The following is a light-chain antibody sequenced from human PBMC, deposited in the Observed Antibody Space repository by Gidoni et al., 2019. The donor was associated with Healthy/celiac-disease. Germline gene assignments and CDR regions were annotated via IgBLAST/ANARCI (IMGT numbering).Light chain of an antibody. CDR3: QQYNSYPYT. V-gene: IGKV1-5*03. Sequence: DIQMPQSPSTLSASVGDRVTITCRASQSISSWLAWYQQKPGKAPKLLIYKASSLESGVPSRFSGSGSGTEFTLTISSLQHDDFATYYCQQYNSYPYTFGQGTKLEIK. CDR2: KAS. CDR1: QSISSW. J-gene: IGKJ2*01.